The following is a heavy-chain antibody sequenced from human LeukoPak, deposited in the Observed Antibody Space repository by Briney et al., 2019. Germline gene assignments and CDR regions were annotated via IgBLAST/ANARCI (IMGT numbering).Heavy chain of an antibody. J-gene: IGHJ4*02. CDR1: GYTFTSYA. CDR3: ARDQEAFDY. V-gene: IGHV1-46*01. CDR2: IYPRDGST. Sequence: ASVKVSCKASGYTFTSYAMHWVRQAPGQGLEWMGMIYPRDGSTSYAQKFQGRVTVTRDTSTSTVHMELSGLRSEDTAVYYCARDQEAFDYWGQGTLVTVSS.